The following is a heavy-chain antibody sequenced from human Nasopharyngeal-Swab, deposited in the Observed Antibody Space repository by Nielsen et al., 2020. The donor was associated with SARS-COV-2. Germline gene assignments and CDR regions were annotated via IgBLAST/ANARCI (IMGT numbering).Heavy chain of an antibody. D-gene: IGHD5-18*01. V-gene: IGHV4-59*12. Sequence: SETLSLTCTVSGGSISSYYWTWIRQSPGKGLEWIGYIYYSGSTYYTPSLKSRVTISVDTSKNQFSLKLSSVTAADTAVYYCAREVRGYAYGTRSFDIWGQGTMVTVSS. CDR3: AREVRGYAYGTRSFDI. CDR2: IYYSGST. J-gene: IGHJ3*02. CDR1: GGSISSYY.